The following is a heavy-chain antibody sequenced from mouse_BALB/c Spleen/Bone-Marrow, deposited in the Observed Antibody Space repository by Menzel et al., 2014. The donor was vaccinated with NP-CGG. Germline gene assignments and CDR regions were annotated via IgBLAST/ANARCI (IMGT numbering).Heavy chain of an antibody. CDR1: GFSLTSYG. J-gene: IGHJ2*01. V-gene: IGHV2-9*02. D-gene: IGHD4-1*02. CDR3: ARDQLGRRYYFDY. CDR2: IWAGGST. Sequence: VKVVESGPGLVAPSQSLSIPCTVSGFSLTSYGVHWVRQPPGKGLEWLGVIWAGGSTNYNSALMSRLSISKDNSKSQVFLKMNSLQTDDTAVYYCARDQLGRRYYFDYWGQGTTLTVSS.